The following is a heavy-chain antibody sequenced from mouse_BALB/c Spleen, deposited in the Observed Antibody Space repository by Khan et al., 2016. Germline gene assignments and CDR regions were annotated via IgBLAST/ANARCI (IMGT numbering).Heavy chain of an antibody. CDR3: ARIRRAYAMDY. CDR1: GYSITSGYY. D-gene: IGHD2-12*01. Sequence: VQLKESGPGLVKPSQSLSLTCSVTGYSITSGYYWNWIRQFPGNNLEWMCYISYDGSNNYNPSLKNRISIAPDTSTNQFFLQLNSVTTEDSATYYCARIRRAYAMDYWGQGTSVTVSS. V-gene: IGHV3-6*02. J-gene: IGHJ4*01. CDR2: ISYDGSN.